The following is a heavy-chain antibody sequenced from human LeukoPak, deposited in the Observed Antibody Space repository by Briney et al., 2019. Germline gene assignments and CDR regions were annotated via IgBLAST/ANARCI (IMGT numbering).Heavy chain of an antibody. D-gene: IGHD3-22*01. CDR1: GGSIGSTSYY. CDR2: IHYSGST. CDR3: ARARYYDGVDY. V-gene: IGHV4-39*07. J-gene: IGHJ4*02. Sequence: SETPSLTCTVSGGSIGSTSYYWGWIRQPPGKGLEWIGTIHYSGSTYYNPSLKSRVSISVDTSKNQFSLKLSSVTAADTAVYYCARARYYDGVDYWGQGTLVTVSS.